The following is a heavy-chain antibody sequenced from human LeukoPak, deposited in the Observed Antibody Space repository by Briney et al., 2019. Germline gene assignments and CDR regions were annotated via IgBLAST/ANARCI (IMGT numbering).Heavy chain of an antibody. V-gene: IGHV3-30*18. CDR2: ISYDGRS. Sequence: GGSLRLSCAASGFTFRDYGMHWVRQAPGKGLEWVAIISYDGRSNYADFVKGRFTISRDNSKNTVSLQMSSLRPEDTAMYHCAKDTGYSSLWGQGTLVTVSS. D-gene: IGHD6-19*01. CDR3: AKDTGYSSL. J-gene: IGHJ4*02. CDR1: GFTFRDYG.